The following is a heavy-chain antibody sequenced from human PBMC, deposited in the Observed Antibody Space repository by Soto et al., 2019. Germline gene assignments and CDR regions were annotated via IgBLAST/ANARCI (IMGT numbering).Heavy chain of an antibody. J-gene: IGHJ3*02. CDR2: ISGSGGST. CDR3: AKERFLEWFHVAFDI. CDR1: RFTFSSYA. D-gene: IGHD3-3*01. V-gene: IGHV3-23*01. Sequence: PGVSLRLSCSAARFTFSSYAMSWVPHAPGKGLEWVSAISGSGGSTYYADSVKGRFTISRDNSKNTLYLQMNSLRAEDTAVYYCAKERFLEWFHVAFDIWGQGTMVTVSS.